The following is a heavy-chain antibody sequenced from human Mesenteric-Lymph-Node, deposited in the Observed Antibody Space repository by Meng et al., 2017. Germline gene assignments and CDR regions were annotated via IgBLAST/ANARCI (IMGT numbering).Heavy chain of an antibody. CDR1: GFTFSSYG. J-gene: IGHJ6*02. Sequence: GGSLRLSCAASGFTFSSYGMHWVRQAPGKGLEWVANIKRDGSEKYYVDSVKGRFTISRDNVKDSLYLQMNSLRADDTAVYYCASRAVTGPYYYYGMDVWGQGTTVTVSS. D-gene: IGHD6-19*01. CDR3: ASRAVTGPYYYYGMDV. CDR2: IKRDGSEK. V-gene: IGHV3-7*01.